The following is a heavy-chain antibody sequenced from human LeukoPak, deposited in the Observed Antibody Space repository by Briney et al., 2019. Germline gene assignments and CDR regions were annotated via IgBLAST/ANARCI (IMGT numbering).Heavy chain of an antibody. CDR2: ISGSGGST. Sequence: PGGSLRLSCAASGFTFSSYAMSWVCHAPGQGLELVSAISGSGGSTYYADSVKGRFTISRDNSKNTLYLQMNSLRAEDTAVYYCAKGGTYGDSPLYFDYWGQGTLVTVSS. CDR3: AKGGTYGDSPLYFDY. D-gene: IGHD4-17*01. J-gene: IGHJ4*02. CDR1: GFTFSSYA. V-gene: IGHV3-23*01.